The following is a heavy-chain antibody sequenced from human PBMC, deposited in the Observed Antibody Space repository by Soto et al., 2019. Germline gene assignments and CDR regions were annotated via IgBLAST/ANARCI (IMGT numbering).Heavy chain of an antibody. Sequence: GGSLRLSCAASGFTVSSNYMSWVRQAPGKGLEWVSVIYSGGSTYYADSVKGRFTISRDNSKNTLYLQMNSLRAEDTAVYYCARARWFGELFFWFDPWGQGTLVTVSS. CDR1: GFTVSSNY. D-gene: IGHD3-10*01. CDR3: ARARWFGELFFWFDP. J-gene: IGHJ5*02. CDR2: IYSGGST. V-gene: IGHV3-53*01.